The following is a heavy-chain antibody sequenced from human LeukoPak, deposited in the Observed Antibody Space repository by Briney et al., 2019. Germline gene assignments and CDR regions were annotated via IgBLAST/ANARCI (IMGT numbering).Heavy chain of an antibody. D-gene: IGHD4-23*01. J-gene: IGHJ5*02. CDR2: INHSGST. CDR3: ARETPLRWWFDP. Sequence: PSENLSLTCAVYGGSFSGYYWSWIRQPPGKGLEWIGEINHSGSTNYNPSLKSRVTISVDTSKNQFSLKLSSVTAADTAVYYCARETPLRWWFDPWGQGTLVTVSS. CDR1: GGSFSGYY. V-gene: IGHV4-34*01.